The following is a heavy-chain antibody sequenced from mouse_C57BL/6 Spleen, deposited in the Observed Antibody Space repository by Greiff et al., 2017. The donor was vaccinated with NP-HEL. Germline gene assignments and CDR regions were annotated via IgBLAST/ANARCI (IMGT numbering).Heavy chain of an antibody. CDR1: GFTFSNYW. D-gene: IGHD4-1*01. CDR3: TGSANWDPYWYFDV. J-gene: IGHJ1*03. Sequence: DVKLQESGGGLVQPGGSMKLSCVASGFTFSNYWMNWVRQSPEKGLEWVAQIRLKSDNYATHYAESVKGSFTISRDDSKSSVYLQMNNLRAEDTGIYYCTGSANWDPYWYFDVWGTGTTVTVSS. CDR2: IRLKSDNYAT. V-gene: IGHV6-3*01.